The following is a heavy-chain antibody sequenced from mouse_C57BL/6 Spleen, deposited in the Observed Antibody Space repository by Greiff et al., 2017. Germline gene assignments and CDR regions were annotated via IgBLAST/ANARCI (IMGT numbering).Heavy chain of an antibody. CDR2: INPNNGGT. V-gene: IGHV1-18*01. J-gene: IGHJ1*03. D-gene: IGHD4-1*01. Sequence: VQLQQSGPELVKPGASVKIPCKASGYTFTDYNMDWVKQSHGKSLEWIGDINPNNGGTIYNQKFKGKATLTVDKSSSTAYMELRSLTSEDTAVYYCARRWDVGWYFDVWGTGTTVTVSS. CDR1: GYTFTDYN. CDR3: ARRWDVGWYFDV.